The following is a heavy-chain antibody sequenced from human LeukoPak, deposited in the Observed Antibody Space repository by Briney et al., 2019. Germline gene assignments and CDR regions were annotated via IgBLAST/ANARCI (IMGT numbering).Heavy chain of an antibody. J-gene: IGHJ5*02. CDR1: GGTFSSYA. Sequence: SVKVSCKASGGTFSSYAISWVRQAPGQGPEWMGGIIPIFGTANYAQKFQGRVTITADESTSTAYMELSSLRSEDTAVYYCARDPYYYGSGNWFDPWGQGTLVTVSS. D-gene: IGHD3-10*01. V-gene: IGHV1-69*13. CDR3: ARDPYYYGSGNWFDP. CDR2: IIPIFGTA.